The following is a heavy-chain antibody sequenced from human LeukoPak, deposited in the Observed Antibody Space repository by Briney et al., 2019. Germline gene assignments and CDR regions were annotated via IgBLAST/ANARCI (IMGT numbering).Heavy chain of an antibody. CDR2: IYYSGST. CDR1: GDSISSYY. D-gene: IGHD3-10*01. CDR3: ARVLNPWFGEFAFDY. J-gene: IGHJ4*02. V-gene: IGHV4-59*01. Sequence: PSETLSLTCTVSGDSISSYYWSWIRQPPGKRLEWIGYIYYSGSTNYNPSLKSQLTISLDTSKNQFSLKLSSVTAADTAVYYCARVLNPWFGEFAFDYWGQGALVIVSS.